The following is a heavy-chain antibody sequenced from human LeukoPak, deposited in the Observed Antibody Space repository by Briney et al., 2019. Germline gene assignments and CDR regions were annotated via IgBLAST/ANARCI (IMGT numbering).Heavy chain of an antibody. D-gene: IGHD4-17*01. Sequence: SETLSLTCAVYGGSFSGYYWSWIRQPPGKGLEWIGEINRSGSTNYNPSLKSRVTISVDTSKNQFSLKLSSVTAADTAVYFCARGVGSFGDDPRDALDIWGQGTMVTVSS. CDR2: INRSGST. CDR3: ARGVGSFGDDPRDALDI. CDR1: GGSFSGYY. J-gene: IGHJ3*02. V-gene: IGHV4-34*01.